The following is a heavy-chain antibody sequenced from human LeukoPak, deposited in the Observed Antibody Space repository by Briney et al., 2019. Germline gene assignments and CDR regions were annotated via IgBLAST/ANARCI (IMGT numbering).Heavy chain of an antibody. CDR2: INHSGST. J-gene: IGHJ1*01. V-gene: IGHV4-34*01. CDR1: GGSFSGYY. D-gene: IGHD6-19*01. CDR3: ARVRGAVAGLYSQH. Sequence: PSETLSLTCAVYGGSFSGYYWSWIRQPPGKGLEWIGEINHSGSTNYNPSLKSRVTISVDTSKNQFSLKLSSVTAADTAVYYCARVRGAVAGLYSQHWGQGTLVTVSS.